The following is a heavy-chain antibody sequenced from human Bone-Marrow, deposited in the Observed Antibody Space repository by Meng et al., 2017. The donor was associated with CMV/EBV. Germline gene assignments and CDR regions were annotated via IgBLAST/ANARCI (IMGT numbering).Heavy chain of an antibody. CDR1: GFTFSSYW. J-gene: IGHJ3*02. D-gene: IGHD3-3*01. CDR3: ARDPLRFLEWLDAFDI. V-gene: IGHV3-7*01. CDR2: IKQDGSEK. Sequence: LKISCAASGFTFSSYWMSWVRQAPGKGLEWVANIKQDGSEKYYVDSVKGRFTISRDNAKNSLYLQMNSLRAEDTAVYYCARDPLRFLEWLDAFDIWGQGTMVTVSS.